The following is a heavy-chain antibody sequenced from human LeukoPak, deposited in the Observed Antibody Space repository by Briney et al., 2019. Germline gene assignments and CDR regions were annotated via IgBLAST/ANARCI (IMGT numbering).Heavy chain of an antibody. D-gene: IGHD6-19*01. J-gene: IGHJ4*02. CDR2: ISSNGGST. Sequence: GGSLRLSCSASGFTFSSYAMHWVRQAPGKGLEYVSSISSNGGSTSFADSVKGRFTISRNNSKNTLYLQMSSLRAEDTAVYYCARKEYSRGSYPYWGQGTLVTVSS. CDR3: ARKEYSRGSYPY. CDR1: GFTFSSYA. V-gene: IGHV3-64D*06.